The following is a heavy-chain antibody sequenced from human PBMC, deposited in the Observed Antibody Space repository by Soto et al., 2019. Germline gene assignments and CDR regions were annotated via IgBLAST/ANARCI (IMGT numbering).Heavy chain of an antibody. Sequence: EASVEVSCKASGYTCTSYYMHWVRQAPGQGLEWMGIINTSGGSTSYAQKFQGRVTMTRDTSTSTVYMDLSSLRSEDTAVYYCARCSVRDSSGYHSSTYYYYGIDVWGQGTTVTVSS. CDR2: INTSGGST. CDR3: ARCSVRDSSGYHSSTYYYYGIDV. CDR1: GYTCTSYY. V-gene: IGHV1-46*01. J-gene: IGHJ6*02. D-gene: IGHD3-22*01.